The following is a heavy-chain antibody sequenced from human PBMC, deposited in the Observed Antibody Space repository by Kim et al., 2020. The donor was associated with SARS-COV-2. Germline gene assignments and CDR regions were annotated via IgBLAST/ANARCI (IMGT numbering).Heavy chain of an antibody. CDR1: GGSFSGYY. CDR3: ARGRGGTTVVTLGLGYYYYSGMDV. V-gene: IGHV4-34*01. Sequence: SETLSLTCAVYGGSFSGYYWSWIRQPPGKGLEWIGEINHSGSTHYNPSLKSRVTISVDTSKNQFSLKLSSVTAADTAVYYCARGRGGTTVVTLGLGYYYYSGMDVWGQGTTVPVSS. D-gene: IGHD4-17*01. J-gene: IGHJ6*02. CDR2: INHSGST.